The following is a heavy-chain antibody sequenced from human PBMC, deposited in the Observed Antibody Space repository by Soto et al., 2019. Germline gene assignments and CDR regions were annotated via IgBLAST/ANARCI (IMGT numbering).Heavy chain of an antibody. V-gene: IGHV4-38-2*01. CDR1: GYPISSGYY. CDR2: IYHSGST. CDR3: ARSPIAVAGANWFDP. J-gene: IGHJ5*02. D-gene: IGHD6-19*01. Sequence: PSETLSLTCAVSGYPISSGYYWGWIRQPPGKGLEWIGSIYHSGSTYYNPSLKSRVTISVDTSKNQFSLKLSSVTAADTAVYYCARSPIAVAGANWFDPWGQGTLVTVSS.